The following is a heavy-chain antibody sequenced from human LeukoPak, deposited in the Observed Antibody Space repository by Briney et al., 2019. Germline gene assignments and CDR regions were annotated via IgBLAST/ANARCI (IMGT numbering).Heavy chain of an antibody. CDR3: AKDMEDIVVVVPALEFDP. J-gene: IGHJ5*02. V-gene: IGHV3-43*01. Sequence: GGSLRLSCAASGFTFDDYTMHWVRQAPGKGLEWVSLISWDGGSTYYADSVKGRFTISRDNSKNSLYLQMNSLRTEDTALYYCAKDMEDIVVVVPALEFDPWGQGTLVTVSS. CDR1: GFTFDDYT. CDR2: ISWDGGST. D-gene: IGHD2-15*01.